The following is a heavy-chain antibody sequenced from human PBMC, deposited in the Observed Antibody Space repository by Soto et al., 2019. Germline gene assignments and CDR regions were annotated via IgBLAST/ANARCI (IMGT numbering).Heavy chain of an antibody. CDR1: GYTFTSYA. CDR3: ARGRLGDGMDV. Sequence: ASVKVSCKASGYTFTSYAMHWVRQAPGQRLEWMGWINAGNGNTGYAQKFQGGVTMTRNTSISTAYMELSSLRSEDTAVYYCARGRLGDGMDVWGQGTTVTVSS. D-gene: IGHD1-26*01. J-gene: IGHJ6*02. V-gene: IGHV1-3*01. CDR2: INAGNGNT.